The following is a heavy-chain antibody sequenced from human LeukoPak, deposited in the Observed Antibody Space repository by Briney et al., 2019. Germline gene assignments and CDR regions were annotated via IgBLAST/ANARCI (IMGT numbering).Heavy chain of an antibody. CDR3: AKAREVDIVATGPPPLHMDV. D-gene: IGHD5-12*01. V-gene: IGHV3-30*18. Sequence: GGSLRLSCAASGFNFNTYAMSWVRQAPGKGLEWVAVISYDGSNKYYADSVKGRFTISRDNSKNTLYLQMNSLRAEDTAVYYCAKAREVDIVATGPPPLHMDVWGQGTTVTVSS. CDR1: GFNFNTYA. J-gene: IGHJ6*02. CDR2: ISYDGSNK.